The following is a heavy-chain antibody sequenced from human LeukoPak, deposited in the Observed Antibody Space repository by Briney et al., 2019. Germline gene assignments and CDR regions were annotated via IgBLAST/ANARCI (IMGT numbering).Heavy chain of an antibody. D-gene: IGHD2-15*01. J-gene: IGHJ4*02. CDR1: GYNFKKYG. CDR2: ISGYNGDT. V-gene: IGHV1-18*01. Sequence: ASVKVSCKASGYNFKKYGISWVRQAPGQGLEWMGWISGYNGDTDYAQKFQGRVTMTTDTSTSTAYMELRSLRSDDTAVYYCARDQGFYWGQGTLVTVSS. CDR3: ARDQGFY.